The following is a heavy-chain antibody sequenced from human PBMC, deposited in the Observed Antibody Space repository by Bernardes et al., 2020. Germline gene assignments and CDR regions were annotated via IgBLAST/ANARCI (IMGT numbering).Heavy chain of an antibody. CDR2: IYHSGST. V-gene: IGHV4-30-2*01. J-gene: IGHJ6*02. D-gene: IGHD5-12*01. Sequence: SETLSLTCAVSGGSISSGGYSWSWIRQPPGKGLEWIGYIYHSGSTYYNPSLKSRVTISVDRSKNQFSLKLSSVTAADTAVYYCARARIWLGSGYPVVYYYYGMDVWGQGTTVTGSS. CDR3: ARARIWLGSGYPVVYYYYGMDV. CDR1: GGSISSGGYS.